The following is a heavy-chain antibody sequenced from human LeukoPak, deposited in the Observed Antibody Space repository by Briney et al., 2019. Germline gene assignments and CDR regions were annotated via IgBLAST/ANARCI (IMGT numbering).Heavy chain of an antibody. Sequence: GASVKVSCKASGYTFTSYGISWVRQAPGQGLEWMGWISAYNGNTNYAQKLQGRVTMTTDTSTSTAYMELRSLRSDDTAVYYCARNILPSILWFGEWIPDDAFDIWGQGTMVTVSS. J-gene: IGHJ3*02. CDR1: GYTFTSYG. CDR3: ARNILPSILWFGEWIPDDAFDI. D-gene: IGHD3-10*01. V-gene: IGHV1-18*01. CDR2: ISAYNGNT.